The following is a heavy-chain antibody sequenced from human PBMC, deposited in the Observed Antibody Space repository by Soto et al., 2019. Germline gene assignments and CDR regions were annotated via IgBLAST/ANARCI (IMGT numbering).Heavy chain of an antibody. V-gene: IGHV3-33*01. D-gene: IGHD3-3*01. CDR2: IWYDGSNK. CDR3: AREGGWIFGFEAFDI. J-gene: IGHJ3*02. Sequence: GGSLRLSCAASGFTFSGYGMHWVRQAPGKGLEWVAVIWYDGSNKYYADSVKGRFTISRDNSKNTLYLQMNSLRAEDTAVYYCAREGGWIFGFEAFDIWGQGTMVTVSS. CDR1: GFTFSGYG.